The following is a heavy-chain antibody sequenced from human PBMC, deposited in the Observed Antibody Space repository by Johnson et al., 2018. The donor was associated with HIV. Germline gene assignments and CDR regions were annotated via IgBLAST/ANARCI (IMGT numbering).Heavy chain of an antibody. V-gene: IGHV3-30*14. CDR3: ARDSRTYNFWSGSEAFDI. J-gene: IGHJ3*02. D-gene: IGHD3-3*01. Sequence: QVQLVESGGGVVQPGRSLRLSCAASGFTFSSYAIHWVRQAPGKGLEWVAVISYDGSNKYYADSVNGRFTISRDNSKNTLYLQMNSLRAEDTAVYYCARDSRTYNFWSGSEAFDIWGQGTMVTVSS. CDR1: GFTFSSYA. CDR2: ISYDGSNK.